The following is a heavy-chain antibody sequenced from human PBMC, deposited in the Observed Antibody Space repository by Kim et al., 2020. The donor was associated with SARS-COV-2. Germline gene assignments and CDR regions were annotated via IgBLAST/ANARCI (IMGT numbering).Heavy chain of an antibody. CDR3: ASFGGTEVGH. CDR2: IQRDGRS. D-gene: IGHD3-10*01. J-gene: IGHJ4*02. V-gene: IGHV3-53*01. CDR1: GVAVRSND. Sequence: GGSLRLSCAASGVAVRSNDMNWVRQAPGKGLEWVSGIQRDGRSYDADSVKGRFTISRDNSQNTLSLQMNSLSADDTAVYFCASFGGTEVGHWGQGTLVTVSS.